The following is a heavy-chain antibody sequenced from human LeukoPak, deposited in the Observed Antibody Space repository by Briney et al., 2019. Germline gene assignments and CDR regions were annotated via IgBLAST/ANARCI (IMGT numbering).Heavy chain of an antibody. J-gene: IGHJ4*02. CDR1: GFTFSSYS. CDR2: ISSSSTI. V-gene: IGHV3-48*02. CDR3: HSDSSSWYAPPFDY. Sequence: GGSLRLSCAASGFTFSSYSMNWVRQAPGKGLEWVSYISSSSTIYYADSVKGRFTISRDNAKNSLYLQMNSLRDEDTAVYYCHSDSSSWYAPPFDYWGQGTLVTVSS. D-gene: IGHD6-13*01.